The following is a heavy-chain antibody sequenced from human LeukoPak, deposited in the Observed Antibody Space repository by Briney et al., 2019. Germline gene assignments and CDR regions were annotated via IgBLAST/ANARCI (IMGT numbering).Heavy chain of an antibody. CDR1: GFTFSSYN. V-gene: IGHV3-48*04. CDR2: ISPSSTRI. J-gene: IGHJ4*02. CDR3: ARMNYVSSGWGAPFDD. D-gene: IGHD1-7*01. Sequence: QAGGPLRLSCAASGFTFSSYNMNWVRQAPGKGLEWVSYISPSSTRIDYAASVRGRFTISIDNAKSSLYLQVNSLRAEDTAVYYCARMNYVSSGWGAPFDDWGQGTLVTVSS.